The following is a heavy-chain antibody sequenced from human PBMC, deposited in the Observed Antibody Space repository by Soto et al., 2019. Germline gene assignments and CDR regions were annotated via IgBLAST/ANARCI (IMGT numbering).Heavy chain of an antibody. CDR1: GYTFTTYA. V-gene: IGHV1-3*01. CDR2: INAGNGDT. D-gene: IGHD6-13*01. J-gene: IGHJ5*02. Sequence: ASVKVSCKASGYTFTTYAIHWVRQAPGQRLEWMGWINAGNGDTEYSQKFQDRVTITGDTSASTAYMQLSSLRSEDTAIYYCARALAAAGETWGQGTLVTVSS. CDR3: ARALAAAGET.